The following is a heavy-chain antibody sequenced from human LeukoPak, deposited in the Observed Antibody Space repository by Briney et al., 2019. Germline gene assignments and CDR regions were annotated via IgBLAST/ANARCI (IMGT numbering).Heavy chain of an antibody. Sequence: GGSLRLSRAASGFTFSSYAMSWVRQAPGKGLEWVSVIYSGGSTYYADSVKGRFTISRDNSKNTLYLQMNSLRAEDTAVYYCARDHNYYGSGSYYDYWGQGTLVTVSS. CDR1: GFTFSSYA. J-gene: IGHJ4*02. CDR2: IYSGGST. CDR3: ARDHNYYGSGSYYDY. D-gene: IGHD3-10*01. V-gene: IGHV3-66*01.